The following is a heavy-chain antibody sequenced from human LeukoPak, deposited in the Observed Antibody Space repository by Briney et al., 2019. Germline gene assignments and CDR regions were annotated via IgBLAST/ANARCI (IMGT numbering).Heavy chain of an antibody. CDR2: IYYSGGT. CDR3: ARQAMLGSSVTADAFDI. D-gene: IGHD6-13*01. Sequence: SETLSLTCTVSGGSISSYYWSWIRQPPGKGLEWIGYIYYSGGTNYNPSLKSRVTISVDTSKNQFSLKLSSVTAADTAVYYCARQAMLGSSVTADAFDIWGQGTMVTVSS. V-gene: IGHV4-59*08. J-gene: IGHJ3*02. CDR1: GGSISSYY.